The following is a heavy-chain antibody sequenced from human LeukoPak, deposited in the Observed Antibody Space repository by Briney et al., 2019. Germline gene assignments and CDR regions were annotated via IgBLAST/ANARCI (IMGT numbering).Heavy chain of an antibody. D-gene: IGHD6-13*01. CDR1: GGSFSGYY. V-gene: IGHV4-34*01. Sequence: PSETLSLTCAVYGGSFSGYYWSWIRQPPGKGLEWIGEINHSGSTNYNPSLKSRVTISVDTSKNQFSLKLSSVTAADTAVYYCARGLGYIAAAGTRWFDPWGQGTLVTVSS. CDR3: ARGLGYIAAAGTRWFDP. CDR2: INHSGST. J-gene: IGHJ5*02.